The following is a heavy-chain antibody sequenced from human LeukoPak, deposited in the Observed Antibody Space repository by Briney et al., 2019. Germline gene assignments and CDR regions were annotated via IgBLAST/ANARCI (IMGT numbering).Heavy chain of an antibody. Sequence: SETLSLTCAVYGGSISGYYWSWIRQTPGKGLEWIGEINHSGSTNYNPSLKSRVTISVDTSKNQSSLRLSSVTAADTAVYYCARHFYGGSGAFDIWGQGTMVTVSS. J-gene: IGHJ3*02. D-gene: IGHD4-23*01. CDR1: GGSISGYY. CDR3: ARHFYGGSGAFDI. CDR2: INHSGST. V-gene: IGHV4-34*01.